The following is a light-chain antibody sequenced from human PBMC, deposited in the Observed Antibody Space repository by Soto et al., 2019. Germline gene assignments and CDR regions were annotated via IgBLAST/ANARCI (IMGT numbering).Light chain of an antibody. CDR1: QSGNSGF. CDR2: VAS. Sequence: EMVLTQSPDTLSLSPGDRATLSCGASQSGNSGFLAWYQHKPGLAPRLLIYVASSRATGIPDRFSGSWSGTYFTLTISRLEPEDFAVYYCQQYGSSPPWTFGQGNKVEI. CDR3: QQYGSSPPWT. J-gene: IGKJ1*01. V-gene: IGKV3D-20*01.